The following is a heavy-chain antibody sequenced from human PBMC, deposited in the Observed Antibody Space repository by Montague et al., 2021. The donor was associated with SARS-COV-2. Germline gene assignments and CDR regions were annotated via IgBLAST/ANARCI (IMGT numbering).Heavy chain of an antibody. J-gene: IGHJ5*02. D-gene: IGHD3-16*02. CDR1: GFTFSSYS. V-gene: IGHV3-21*01. Sequence: SLRLSCAASGFTFSSYSMNWVRQAPGKGLEWVSSISSSSSYIYYADSVKGRFTISRDSAKNSLYLQMNSLRAEDTAVYYCARDDYVWGSYRYSQYNWFDPWGQGTLVTVSS. CDR3: ARDDYVWGSYRYSQYNWFDP. CDR2: ISSSSSYI.